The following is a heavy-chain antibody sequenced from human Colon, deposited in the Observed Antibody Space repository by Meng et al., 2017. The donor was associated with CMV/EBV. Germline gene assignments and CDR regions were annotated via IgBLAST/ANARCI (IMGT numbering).Heavy chain of an antibody. D-gene: IGHD2-2*01. CDR3: ARVCSSTSCLDY. V-gene: IGHV1-46*01. J-gene: IGHJ4*02. Sequence: ASVKVSCKASGYTFTSYDINWVRQATGQGLEWMGIINPSGGSTSYAQKFQGRVTMTRDTSTSTVYMELSSLRSEDTAVYYCARVCSSTSCLDYWGQGTLVTVSS. CDR1: GYTFTSYD. CDR2: INPSGGST.